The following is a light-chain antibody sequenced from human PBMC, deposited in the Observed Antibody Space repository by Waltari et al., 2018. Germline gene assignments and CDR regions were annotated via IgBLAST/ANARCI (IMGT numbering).Light chain of an antibody. CDR2: DSS. J-gene: IGKJ1*01. CDR3: QHSFGNPPWT. Sequence: DILMAQSPSSLPASIGVSVPITCRASQFNNTYLKWYQHKPGEAPKLLMYDSSTLQIGVPSRFSGSGSGTDCTLTISSLQPEDMATYYCQHSFGNPPWTFGRGTKV. V-gene: IGKV1-39*01. CDR1: QFNNTY.